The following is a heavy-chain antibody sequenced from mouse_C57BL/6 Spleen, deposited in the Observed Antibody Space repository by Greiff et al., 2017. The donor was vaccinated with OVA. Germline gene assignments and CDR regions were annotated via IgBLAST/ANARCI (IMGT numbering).Heavy chain of an antibody. CDR1: GYSFTDYN. D-gene: IGHD1-1*01. V-gene: IGHV1-39*01. CDR2: INPNYGTT. CDR3: ARPHYGISPWYFDV. Sequence: EVKLMESGPELVKPGASVKISCKASGYSFTDYNMNWVKQSNGKSLEWIGVINPNYGTTSYNQKFKGKATLTVDQSSSTAYMQLNSLTSEDSAVYYCARPHYGISPWYFDVWGTGTTVTVSS. J-gene: IGHJ1*03.